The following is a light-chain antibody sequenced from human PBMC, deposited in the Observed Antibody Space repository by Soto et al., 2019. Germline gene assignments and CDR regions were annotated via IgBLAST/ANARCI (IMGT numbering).Light chain of an antibody. V-gene: IGLV2-14*01. CDR2: DVS. Sequence: QSVLTQPASVSGSPGQSIAFSCTGTSSDVGGYKYVSWYLQYPGKAPKLMIYDVSNRPSGVSDRFSGSKSGNTAPLTISGLQSEDEADYYCSSYTSSSSYVFGTGTKVTVL. J-gene: IGLJ1*01. CDR3: SSYTSSSSYV. CDR1: SSDVGGYKY.